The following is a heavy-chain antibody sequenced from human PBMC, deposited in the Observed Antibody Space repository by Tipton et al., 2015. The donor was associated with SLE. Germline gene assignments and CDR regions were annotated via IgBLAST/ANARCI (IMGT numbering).Heavy chain of an antibody. D-gene: IGHD1-1*01. CDR2: INSDGSST. Sequence: SLRLSCAASGFTFSSYWMHWVRQAPGKGLVWVSRINSDGSSTSYADSVKGRFTICRDNAKNTLYLQMNSLRAEDTAVYYCARPNGTPAFDIWGQGTMVTVSS. V-gene: IGHV3-74*01. CDR1: GFTFSSYW. CDR3: ARPNGTPAFDI. J-gene: IGHJ3*02.